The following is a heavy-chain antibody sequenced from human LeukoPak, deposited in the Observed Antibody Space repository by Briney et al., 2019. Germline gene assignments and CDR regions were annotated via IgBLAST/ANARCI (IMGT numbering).Heavy chain of an antibody. D-gene: IGHD6-19*01. CDR3: TRHESPGIVVAGTDRGIDY. CDR2: IRSKANSYAT. CDR1: GFTFSGSA. J-gene: IGHJ4*02. Sequence: PGGSLRLSCAASGFTFSGSAMHWVRQASGKGLEWVGRIRSKANSYATAYAASVKGRFTISRDDSKNTAYLQMNSLKTEDTAVYYCTRHESPGIVVAGTDRGIDYWGQGTLVTVSS. V-gene: IGHV3-73*01.